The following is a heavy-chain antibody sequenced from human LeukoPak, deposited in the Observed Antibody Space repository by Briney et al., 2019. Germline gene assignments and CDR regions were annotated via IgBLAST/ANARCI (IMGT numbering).Heavy chain of an antibody. D-gene: IGHD6-13*01. J-gene: IGHJ5*02. CDR2: IYTGGST. V-gene: IGHV3-66*01. Sequence: GGSLRLSCAASGFTVSSNYMSWVRQAPGKGLEWVSAIYTGGSTYYAGSVKGRFTISRDNSKNTLYLQMNSLRAEDTAVYYCAKDKQQLVNGWFDPWGQGTLVTVSS. CDR1: GFTVSSNY. CDR3: AKDKQQLVNGWFDP.